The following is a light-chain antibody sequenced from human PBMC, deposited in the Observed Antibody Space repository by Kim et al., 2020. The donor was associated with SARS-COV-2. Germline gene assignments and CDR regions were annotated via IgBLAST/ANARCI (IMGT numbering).Light chain of an antibody. J-gene: IGKJ2*03. CDR2: LGS. CDR3: MQALQTPRS. V-gene: IGKV2-28*01. Sequence: EPASNSCRSSQSLLHSNGYNYFDWYLQKPGQSPQLLIYLGSNRASGVPDRFSGSGSGTDFTLKISRVEAEDVGVYYCMQALQTPRSFGQGTKLEI. CDR1: QSLLHSNGYNY.